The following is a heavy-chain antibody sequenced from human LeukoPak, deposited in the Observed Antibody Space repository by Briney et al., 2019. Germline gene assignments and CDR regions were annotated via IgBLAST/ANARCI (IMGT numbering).Heavy chain of an antibody. CDR3: ARVGSSNWLNWFDP. CDR2: INPNSGGT. J-gene: IGHJ5*02. CDR1: GYTFTGYY. Sequence: ASVKVSCNASGYTFTGYYMHWVRQAPGQGLEWMGWINPNSGGTNYAQKFQGRITMTRDTSISTAYMELSRLRSDDTAVYYCARVGSSNWLNWFDPWGQGTLVTVSS. D-gene: IGHD6-13*01. V-gene: IGHV1-2*02.